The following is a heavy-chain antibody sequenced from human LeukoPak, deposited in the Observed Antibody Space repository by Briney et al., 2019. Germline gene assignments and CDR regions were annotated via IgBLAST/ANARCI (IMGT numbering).Heavy chain of an antibody. CDR2: ISGSGDST. CDR1: RFTFTNYA. J-gene: IGHJ4*02. V-gene: IGHV3-23*01. D-gene: IGHD1-26*01. Sequence: GGSLRLSCAASRFTFTNYAMSWVRQAPGKGLEWVSTISGSGDSTYYADSVKGRFTISRDNSKNTLSLQMNSPRAEDTAVYYCARSPERWALSFDYWGQGTLLTVSS. CDR3: ARSPERWALSFDY.